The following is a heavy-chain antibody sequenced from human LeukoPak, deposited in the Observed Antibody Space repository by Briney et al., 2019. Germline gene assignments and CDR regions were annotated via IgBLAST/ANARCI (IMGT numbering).Heavy chain of an antibody. J-gene: IGHJ4*02. D-gene: IGHD3-10*01. Sequence: IWYDGSNKYYADSVKGRFTISRDNSKNTLYLQMSSLRAEDTAVYYCARDHYGSGSYGYFDYWGQGTLVSVSS. V-gene: IGHV3-33*01. CDR2: IWYDGSNK. CDR3: ARDHYGSGSYGYFDY.